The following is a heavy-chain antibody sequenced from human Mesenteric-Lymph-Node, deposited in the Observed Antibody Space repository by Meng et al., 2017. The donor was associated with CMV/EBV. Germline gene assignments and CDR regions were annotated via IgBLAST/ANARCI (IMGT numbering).Heavy chain of an antibody. CDR3: LRPNCTGDSCYLLH. D-gene: IGHD2-8*02. CDR2: IRSRANSYTT. CDR1: GFTFSGSA. V-gene: IGHV3-73*01. Sequence: GESLKISCAASGFTFSGSAMHWVRQASGKGLEWVGRIRSRANSYTTAYSPSVKGRFTTSRDDSKSMAFLQMNSLEAEDTAVYYCLRPNCTGDSCYLLHWGQGTLVTVSS. J-gene: IGHJ4*02.